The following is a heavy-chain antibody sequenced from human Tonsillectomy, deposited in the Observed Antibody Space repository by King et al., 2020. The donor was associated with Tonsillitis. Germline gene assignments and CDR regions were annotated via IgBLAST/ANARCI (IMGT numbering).Heavy chain of an antibody. CDR3: ATSEYEDAFDI. CDR1: GGSISSGSSY. D-gene: IGHD2-2*01. V-gene: IGHV4-61*02. Sequence: VPLQESGPGLVKPSQTLSLTCTVSGGSISSGSSYWSWIRQPVGKGLEWIGRIYTSGTINYNPSLKSRVTISVDASKNQFSLNLTSVTAADTAVYYCATSEYEDAFDIWGQGTMVIVSS. J-gene: IGHJ3*02. CDR2: IYTSGTI.